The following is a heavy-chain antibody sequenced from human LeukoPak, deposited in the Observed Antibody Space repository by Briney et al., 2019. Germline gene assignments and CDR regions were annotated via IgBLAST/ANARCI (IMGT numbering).Heavy chain of an antibody. CDR3: AEDPNGDYIGTFDI. CDR1: GFTFSSYS. Sequence: GGSLRLSCAASGFTFSSYSMNRVRQAPGKGLEWVATVLGSGLPTYYADSVQGRFTISRDNSKNTLYLQMNSLRAEDTAIYYCAEDPNGDYIGTFDIWGQGTMVIVS. V-gene: IGHV3-23*01. J-gene: IGHJ3*02. D-gene: IGHD4-17*01. CDR2: VLGSGLPT.